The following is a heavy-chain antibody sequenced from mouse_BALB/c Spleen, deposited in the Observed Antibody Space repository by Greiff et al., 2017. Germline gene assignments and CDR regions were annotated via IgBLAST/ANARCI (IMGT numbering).Heavy chain of an antibody. CDR1: GFTFSSFG. J-gene: IGHJ2*01. D-gene: IGHD1-2*01. CDR3: ARGRYGYYFDY. V-gene: IGHV5-17*02. Sequence: DVMLVESGGGLVQPGGSRKLSCAASGFTFSSFGMHWVRQAPEKGLEWVAYISSGSSTIYYADTVKGRFTISRDNPKNTLFLQMTSLRSEDTAMYYCARGRYGYYFDYWGQGTTLTVSS. CDR2: ISSGSSTI.